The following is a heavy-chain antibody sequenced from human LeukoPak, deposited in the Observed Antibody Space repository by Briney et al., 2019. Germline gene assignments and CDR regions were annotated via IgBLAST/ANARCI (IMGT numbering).Heavy chain of an antibody. CDR2: INHSGST. Sequence: PSETLSLTCAVYGGSFSGYYWSWIRQPPGKGLEWIGEINHSGSTNYNRSLKSRVTISVDTSKNQFSLKLSSVTAADTAVYYCAGSDTAMVTGSFDYWGQGTLVTVSS. D-gene: IGHD5-18*01. CDR3: AGSDTAMVTGSFDY. J-gene: IGHJ4*02. CDR1: GGSFSGYY. V-gene: IGHV4-34*01.